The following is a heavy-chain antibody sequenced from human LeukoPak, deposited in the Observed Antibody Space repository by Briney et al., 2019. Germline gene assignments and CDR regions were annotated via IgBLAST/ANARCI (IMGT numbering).Heavy chain of an antibody. J-gene: IGHJ5*02. D-gene: IGHD2-15*01. Sequence: GGSLRLSCAASGFTFSNYFMHWVRQAPGKGLVLVSRINSDGTTTMYADSVKGRFTISRDNAKNTLYLQMNSLRDEDTAVYYCARRVDATRWFDPWGQGTLVTVSS. CDR3: ARRVDATRWFDP. V-gene: IGHV3-74*03. CDR2: INSDGTTT. CDR1: GFTFSNYF.